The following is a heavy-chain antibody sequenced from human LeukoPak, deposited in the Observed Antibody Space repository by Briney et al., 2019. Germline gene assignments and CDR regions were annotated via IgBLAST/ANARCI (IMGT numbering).Heavy chain of an antibody. CDR1: GYSFTSYW. CDR3: AGGTRPGVVAFDI. J-gene: IGHJ3*02. CDR2: IYPGDSDT. V-gene: IGHV5-51*01. D-gene: IGHD1-7*01. Sequence: GESLQISCKGSGYSFTSYWIGWVRPMPGKGLEWMGIIYPGDSDTRYSPSFQGQVTISADKSISTAYLQWSSLKASDTAMYYCAGGTRPGVVAFDIWGQGTMVTVSS.